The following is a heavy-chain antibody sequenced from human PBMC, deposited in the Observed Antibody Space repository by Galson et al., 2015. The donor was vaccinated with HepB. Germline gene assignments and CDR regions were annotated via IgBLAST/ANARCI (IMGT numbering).Heavy chain of an antibody. CDR3: ARDNPDY. CDR1: GFTLSNFW. CDR2: ISGDGSHI. J-gene: IGHJ4*02. V-gene: IGHV3-74*01. Sequence: SLRLSCAASGFTLSNFWMHWVRQAPGKGLFWVSRISGDGSHIRYADSVKGRFAISRDNAKNMLFLQMNSLRAEDTALYYCARDNPDYWGQGTLVTVSS.